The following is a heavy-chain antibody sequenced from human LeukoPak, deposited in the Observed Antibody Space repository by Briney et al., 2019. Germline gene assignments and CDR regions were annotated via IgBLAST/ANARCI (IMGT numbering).Heavy chain of an antibody. CDR2: IKQDGSEK. Sequence: PGGSLRFSCAASGFTFGSYWMSWVRQAPGKGLEWVANIKQDGSEKYYVDSVKGRFTISRDNAKNSLYLQMNSLRAEDTAVYYCARDLPPRPLWFGELLSTRPRIPYGMDVWGQGTTVTVSS. J-gene: IGHJ6*02. V-gene: IGHV3-7*01. D-gene: IGHD3-10*01. CDR1: GFTFGSYW. CDR3: ARDLPPRPLWFGELLSTRPRIPYGMDV.